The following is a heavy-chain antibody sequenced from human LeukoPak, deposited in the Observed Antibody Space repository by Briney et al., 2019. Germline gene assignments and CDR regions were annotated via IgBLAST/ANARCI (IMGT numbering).Heavy chain of an antibody. J-gene: IGHJ4*02. V-gene: IGHV4-4*02. CDR3: ARLGGSGWYYFDY. CDR1: GGSISNTNW. D-gene: IGHD6-19*01. CDR2: IYYSGST. Sequence: SGTLSLTCGVSGGSISNTNWWTWVRQPPGKGLEWIGSIYYSGSTYYNPSLKSRVTISVDTSKNQFSLKLSSVTAADTAVYYCARLGGSGWYYFDYWGQGTLVTVSS.